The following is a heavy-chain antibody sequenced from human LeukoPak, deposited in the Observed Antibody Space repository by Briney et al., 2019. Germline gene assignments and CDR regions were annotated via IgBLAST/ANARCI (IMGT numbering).Heavy chain of an antibody. CDR3: LCLWFGKGVY. CDR1: GFTFSSYS. Sequence: GRSLKLSCAASGFTFSSYSMNWVRQAPGKGLEWVSYISSSSSTIDYADSVRGRFTISRDNAKNSLFLQMNSLRAEDTAVYYCLCLWFGKGVYWGRGTLVTVSS. D-gene: IGHD3-10*01. V-gene: IGHV3-48*04. CDR2: ISSSSSTI. J-gene: IGHJ4*02.